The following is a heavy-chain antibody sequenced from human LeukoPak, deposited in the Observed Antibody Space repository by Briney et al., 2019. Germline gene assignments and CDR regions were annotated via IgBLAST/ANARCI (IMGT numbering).Heavy chain of an antibody. Sequence: PSETLSLTCTVSGGSISSSSYYWGWIRQPPGKGLEWIGSIYYSGSTYYNPSLKSRVTISVDTSKNQFSLKLSSVTAADTAVYYCARQQYSGSYFFNWYFDLWGRGTLVTVSS. D-gene: IGHD1-26*01. CDR2: IYYSGST. CDR3: ARQQYSGSYFFNWYFDL. J-gene: IGHJ2*01. CDR1: GGSISSSSYY. V-gene: IGHV4-39*01.